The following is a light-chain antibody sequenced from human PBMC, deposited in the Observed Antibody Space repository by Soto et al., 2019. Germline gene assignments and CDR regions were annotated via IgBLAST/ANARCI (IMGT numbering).Light chain of an antibody. CDR3: QTWATGIVV. CDR1: SGHSSYT. V-gene: IGLV4-69*01. Sequence: QSVLTQSPSASASLGASVKLTCTLSSGHSSYTIAWHPQQPEKGPRYLMKLSSDGSHTKGDGIPDRFSGSSFGAERYLTISGLQSEDEAEYYCQTWATGIVVFGGGTQLTVL. CDR2: LSSDGSH. J-gene: IGLJ2*01.